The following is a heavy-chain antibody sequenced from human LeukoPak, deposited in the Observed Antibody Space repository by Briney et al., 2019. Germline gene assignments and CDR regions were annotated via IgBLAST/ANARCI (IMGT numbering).Heavy chain of an antibody. CDR1: GFTFSSYE. V-gene: IGHV3-48*03. CDR2: ISSSGSTI. D-gene: IGHD4-23*01. CDR3: AKDQPDYGGNYYYYYMDV. Sequence: GGSLRLSCAASGFTFSSYEMNWVRQAPGKGLEWVSYISSSGSTIYYADSVRGRFTISRDNAKNSLYLQMNSLRAEDTAVYYCAKDQPDYGGNYYYYYMDVWGKGTTVTISS. J-gene: IGHJ6*03.